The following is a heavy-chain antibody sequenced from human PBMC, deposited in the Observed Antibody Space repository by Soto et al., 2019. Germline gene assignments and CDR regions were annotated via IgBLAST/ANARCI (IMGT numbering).Heavy chain of an antibody. D-gene: IGHD3-3*01. Sequence: EVQLVESGGGLVQPGGSLRLSCAASGFTFSKASMNWVRQTPGKGLEWVGRIKEKSEGETTDYAAFVKGRFTISRDDPKNTLYLQMSSLETEDTAVYYCTAVPVFRCPSGYWGQGTLVTVSS. CDR3: TAVPVFRCPSGY. CDR2: IKEKSEGETT. V-gene: IGHV3-15*07. J-gene: IGHJ4*02. CDR1: GFTFSKAS.